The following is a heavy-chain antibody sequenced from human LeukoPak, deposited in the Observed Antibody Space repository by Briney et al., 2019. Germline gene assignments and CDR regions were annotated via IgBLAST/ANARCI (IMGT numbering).Heavy chain of an antibody. D-gene: IGHD3-10*01. CDR2: ISGSGGST. CDR1: GFTFSSYA. CDR3: AKGHLTGGSGSYPFDY. V-gene: IGHV3-23*01. J-gene: IGHJ4*02. Sequence: GGSLRLSCAASGFTFSSYAMSWVRQAPGKGLEWVSAISGSGGSTYYADSVKGRFTISRDNSKNTLYLQMNSLRAEDTAVYYCAKGHLTGGSGSYPFDYWGQGTLVTVSS.